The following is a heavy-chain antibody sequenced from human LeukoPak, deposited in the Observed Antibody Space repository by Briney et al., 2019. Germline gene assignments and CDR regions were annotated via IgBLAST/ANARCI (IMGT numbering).Heavy chain of an antibody. CDR3: AKQSAGSAAWYSLHYDF. V-gene: IGHV3-23*01. CDR2: VDGGGGGT. D-gene: IGHD6-13*01. CDR1: EFTLSSYA. J-gene: IGHJ4*02. Sequence: GGSLRLSCAASEFTLSSYAMTWVRQAPGRGLEWVSSVDGGGGGTYYADSVKGRFTISRDNSKDTLYLQMNGLRAEDTAVYFCAKQSAGSAAWYSLHYDFWGQGTLVTVSS.